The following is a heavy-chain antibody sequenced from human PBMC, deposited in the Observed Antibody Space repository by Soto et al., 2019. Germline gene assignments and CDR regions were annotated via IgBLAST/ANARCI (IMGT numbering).Heavy chain of an antibody. J-gene: IGHJ6*02. CDR2: INPKTAAT. D-gene: IGHD1-26*01. CDR3: ASIKWGLDYYSGMDV. V-gene: IGHV1-2*02. Sequence: QVQMVQSGAEVRKSGASVKVSCKASGYTFSDYFIQWLRQAPGQGLEWVAWINPKTAATNYAKKFQDRVTVTSDTSFSTAYLELTRLRPDDTALYYCASIKWGLDYYSGMDVWGQGTAVSVSS. CDR1: GYTFSDYF.